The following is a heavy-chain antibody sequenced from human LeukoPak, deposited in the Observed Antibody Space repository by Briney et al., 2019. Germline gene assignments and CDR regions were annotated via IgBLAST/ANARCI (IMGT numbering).Heavy chain of an antibody. CDR1: GFTFSSYA. Sequence: GGSLRLSCAASGFTFSSYAMSWVRQAPGKGLEWVSAISGSGGSTYYADSVKGRFTISRDNSKNTLYLQMNSLRAEDTAVYYCAKDHRAYCSSTSCYPFDYWGQGTLVTVSS. CDR3: AKDHRAYCSSTSCYPFDY. D-gene: IGHD2-2*01. V-gene: IGHV3-23*01. J-gene: IGHJ4*02. CDR2: ISGSGGST.